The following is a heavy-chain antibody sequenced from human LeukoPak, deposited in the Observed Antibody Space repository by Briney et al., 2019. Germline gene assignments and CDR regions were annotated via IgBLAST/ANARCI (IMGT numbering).Heavy chain of an antibody. CDR1: GGSISSYY. Sequence: SETLSLTCTVSGGSISSYYWSWLRQPAGKGLEWIGRIYTSGSTNYNPSLKSRVTMSVDTSKNQFSLKLSSVTAADTAVYYCARLMSSYGEIDYWGQGTLVTVSS. CDR2: IYTSGST. J-gene: IGHJ4*02. CDR3: ARLMSSYGEIDY. V-gene: IGHV4-4*07. D-gene: IGHD4-17*01.